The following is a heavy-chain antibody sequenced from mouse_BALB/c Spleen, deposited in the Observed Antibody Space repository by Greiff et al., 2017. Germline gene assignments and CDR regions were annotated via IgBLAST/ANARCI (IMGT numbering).Heavy chain of an antibody. CDR2: INPSNGRT. CDR1: GYTFTSYW. Sequence: QVQLKQPGAELVKPGASVKLSCKASGYTFTSYWMHWVKQRPGQGLEWIGEINPSNGRTNYNEKFKSKATLTVDKSSSTAYMQLSSLTSEDSAVYYCARWDYDAWFAYWGQGTLVTVSA. J-gene: IGHJ3*01. CDR3: ARWDYDAWFAY. D-gene: IGHD2-4*01. V-gene: IGHV1S81*02.